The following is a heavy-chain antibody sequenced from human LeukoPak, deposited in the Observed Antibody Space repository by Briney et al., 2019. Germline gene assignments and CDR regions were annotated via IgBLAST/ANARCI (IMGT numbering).Heavy chain of an antibody. J-gene: IGHJ4*02. CDR2: ITGSGGTT. CDR3: AKTSGFYDW. D-gene: IGHD3-22*01. V-gene: IGHV3-23*01. CDR1: GFTFSNYG. Sequence: GGSLRLSCAASGFTFSNYGMSWVRQAPGKGLEWVSSITGSGGTTYYAESVKGRFTISRDNSKNTLYVQMNSLRAEDTAIYYRAKTSGFYDWWGQGTLVTVSS.